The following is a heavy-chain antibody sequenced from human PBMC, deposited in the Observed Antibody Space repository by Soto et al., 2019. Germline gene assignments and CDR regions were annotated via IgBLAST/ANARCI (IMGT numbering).Heavy chain of an antibody. D-gene: IGHD5-18*01. CDR2: INHSGST. V-gene: IGHV4-34*01. J-gene: IGHJ4*02. CDR1: GGSFSGYY. CDR3: ARGRKTDTAMVTPNFDY. Sequence: SGTLSLNCADYGGSFSGYYWSWIRQPPGKGLEWIGEINHSGSTNYNPSLKSRVTISVDTSKNQFSLKLSSVTAADTAVYYCARGRKTDTAMVTPNFDYWGQGTLVTVS.